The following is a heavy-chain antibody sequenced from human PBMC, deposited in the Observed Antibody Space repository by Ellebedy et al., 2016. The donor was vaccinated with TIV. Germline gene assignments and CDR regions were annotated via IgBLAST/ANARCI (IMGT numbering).Heavy chain of an antibody. V-gene: IGHV4-59*01. CDR2: IYYSGAA. CDR3: AKGAGWYNY. J-gene: IGHJ4*01. Sequence: MPSETLSLTCTVSSGFLSSGYWSWLRQPPGEGLEWIGYIYYSGAANYNPTLRNRVTISLDSSKSQYSLKVSSVTAADTAVYYCAKGAGWYNYWGHGILVTVSS. CDR1: SGFLSSGY. D-gene: IGHD6-19*01.